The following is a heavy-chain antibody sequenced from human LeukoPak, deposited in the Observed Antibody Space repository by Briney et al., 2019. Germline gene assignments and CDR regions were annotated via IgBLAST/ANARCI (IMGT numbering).Heavy chain of an antibody. CDR1: GYSFTSYW. Sequence: GESLKISCKGSGYSFTSYWSGWVRQMPGKGLEWMGIIYPGDSDTRYSPSFQGQVTISADKSISTAYLQWSSLKASDTAMYYCARMGGYYRYHYSMDVWGKGTTVTVSS. D-gene: IGHD3-3*01. CDR3: ARMGGYYRYHYSMDV. J-gene: IGHJ6*03. V-gene: IGHV5-51*01. CDR2: IYPGDSDT.